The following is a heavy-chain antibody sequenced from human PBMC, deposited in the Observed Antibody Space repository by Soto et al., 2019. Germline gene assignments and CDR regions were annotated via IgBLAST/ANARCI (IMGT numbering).Heavy chain of an antibody. CDR3: ARQGGGYYYGSGSYGNWFDP. Sequence: PGESLKICCKVSGYSFTSYWIGWVRQMPGKGLEWMGIIYPGDSDTRYSPSFQGQVTISADKSISTAYLQWSSLKASDTAMYYCARQGGGYYYGSGSYGNWFDPWGQGTLVTVSS. CDR2: IYPGDSDT. D-gene: IGHD3-10*01. J-gene: IGHJ5*02. V-gene: IGHV5-51*01. CDR1: GYSFTSYW.